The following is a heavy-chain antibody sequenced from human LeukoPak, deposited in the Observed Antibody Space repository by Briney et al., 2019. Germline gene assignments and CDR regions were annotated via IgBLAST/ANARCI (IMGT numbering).Heavy chain of an antibody. Sequence: GGSLRLSCAASGFTFSSYAMHWVRQAPGKGLEWVAVISYDGSNKYYADSVKGRFTISRDNSKNTLYLQMNSLRAEDTAVYYCARARATVTYFDYWGRGTLVTVSS. CDR2: ISYDGSNK. CDR3: ARARATVTYFDY. J-gene: IGHJ4*02. CDR1: GFTFSSYA. D-gene: IGHD4-17*01. V-gene: IGHV3-30-3*01.